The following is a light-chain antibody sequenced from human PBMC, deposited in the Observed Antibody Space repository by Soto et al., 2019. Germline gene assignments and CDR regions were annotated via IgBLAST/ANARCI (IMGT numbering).Light chain of an antibody. V-gene: IGKV1-39*01. CDR1: QSISSY. CDR3: LQSYRTPWT. J-gene: IGKJ1*01. CDR2: DAS. Sequence: DIQVIQSRSSLSASVGDRVTITCRASQSISSYLNWYQQKPGKAPKALIYDASSLQSGVPSRFSGSGSGTDFTPTISSLQPEDFAPYCSLQSYRTPWTFGQGTEVEIK.